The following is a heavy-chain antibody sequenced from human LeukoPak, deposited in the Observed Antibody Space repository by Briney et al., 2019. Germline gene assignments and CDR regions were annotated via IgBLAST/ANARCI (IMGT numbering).Heavy chain of an antibody. J-gene: IGHJ4*02. V-gene: IGHV1-18*01. CDR2: ISAYNGNT. Sequence: GASVKVSCKASGYTFTSYDINWVRQAPGQGLEWMGWISAYNGNTNYAQKLQGRVTMTTDTSTSTAYMELRSLRSDDTAVYYCARVRPYHGYCSSTSCYAQFDYWGQGTLVTVSS. D-gene: IGHD2-2*03. CDR3: ARVRPYHGYCSSTSCYAQFDY. CDR1: GYTFTSYD.